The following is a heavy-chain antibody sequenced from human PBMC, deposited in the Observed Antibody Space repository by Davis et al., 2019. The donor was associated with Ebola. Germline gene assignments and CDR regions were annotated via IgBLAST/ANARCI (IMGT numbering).Heavy chain of an antibody. CDR2: INPRSGDT. CDR3: ARSRSTPGISNSSDI. D-gene: IGHD1-14*01. J-gene: IGHJ3*02. V-gene: IGHV1-2*02. CDR1: GSNFNADY. Sequence: ASVKVSCKASGSNFNADYIQWFRQAPGQGLEWMGWINPRSGDTFYSQKFQGRVTLTRDTSVTTTYMELANLKSDDAAVFYCARSRSTPGISNSSDIWGQGTVVAVSS.